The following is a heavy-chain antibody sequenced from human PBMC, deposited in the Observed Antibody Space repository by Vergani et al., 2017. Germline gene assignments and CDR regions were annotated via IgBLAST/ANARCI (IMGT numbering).Heavy chain of an antibody. CDR1: NASINSNYY. V-gene: IGHV4-38-2*01. J-gene: IGHJ4*02. CDR3: VRDAINYDVLTGYYIGLDS. CDR2: VSHSGST. D-gene: IGHD3-9*01. Sequence: QVQLQESGPGLVQPAETLSLTCVVSNASINSNYYWGWIRQSPGKRLEWIGSVSHSGSTFSYPSLKSRVTISVDKSKKLISLILNSVTAADTAVYYCVRDAINYDVLTGYYIGLDSWGQGTLVTVSS.